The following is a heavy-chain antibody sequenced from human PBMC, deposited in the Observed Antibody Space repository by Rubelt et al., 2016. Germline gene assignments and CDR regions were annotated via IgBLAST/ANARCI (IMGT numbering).Heavy chain of an antibody. V-gene: IGHV4-34*01. J-gene: IGHJ4*02. D-gene: IGHD6-19*01. Sequence: QVQLQQWGAGLLKPSETLSLTCAVYGGSFSGYYWSWIRQPPGKGLEWIGSIYHSGSTYYNPSLKSRVTISVDTSKNQFALKLGSVTAADTAVYYCARAGRDPRVAVAGTTPDYWGQGTLVTVSS. CDR2: IYHSGST. CDR1: GGSFSGYY. CDR3: ARAGRDPRVAVAGTTPDY.